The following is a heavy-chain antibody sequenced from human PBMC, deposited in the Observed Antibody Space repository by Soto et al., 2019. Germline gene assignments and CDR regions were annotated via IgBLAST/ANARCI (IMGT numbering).Heavy chain of an antibody. Sequence: SVKVSCKASGGTFSSYTISWVRQAPGQGLEWMGRIIPILGIANYAQKFQGRVTITADKSTSTAYMELSSLRSEDTAVYYCARGGRYCSSPSCPTGYYYGMDVWG. V-gene: IGHV1-69*02. CDR1: GGTFSSYT. D-gene: IGHD2-2*01. CDR2: IIPILGIA. J-gene: IGHJ6*02. CDR3: ARGGRYCSSPSCPTGYYYGMDV.